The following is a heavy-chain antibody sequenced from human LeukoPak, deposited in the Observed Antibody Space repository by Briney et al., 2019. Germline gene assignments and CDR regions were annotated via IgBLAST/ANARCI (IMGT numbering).Heavy chain of an antibody. CDR3: ARDLSGEENDAFDI. J-gene: IGHJ3*02. CDR2: ISVSGGNT. Sequence: GGSLRLSCAASGFTFSSYAMSWVRPAPGEGLEWVSVISVSGGNTYYADPVKGRFTTSRDNSKNTLYLQINSLRGEDTALYHCARDLSGEENDAFDIWGQGTMVTVSS. D-gene: IGHD3-10*01. V-gene: IGHV3-23*01. CDR1: GFTFSSYA.